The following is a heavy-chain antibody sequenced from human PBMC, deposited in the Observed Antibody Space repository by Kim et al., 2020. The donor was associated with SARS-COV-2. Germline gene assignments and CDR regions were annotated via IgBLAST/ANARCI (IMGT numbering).Heavy chain of an antibody. Sequence: GESLKISCKGSGYNFTTHWISWVRQMPGKGLEWMGRINPADSYTSYSPSFQGHVTISVDTSVSTAYLQWSTLRASDTAMYYCSRRGPQLTWEEWFDPWGQRTLVTVSS. CDR3: SRRGPQLTWEEWFDP. D-gene: IGHD1-26*01. V-gene: IGHV5-10-1*01. CDR1: GYNFTTHW. CDR2: INPADSYT. J-gene: IGHJ5*02.